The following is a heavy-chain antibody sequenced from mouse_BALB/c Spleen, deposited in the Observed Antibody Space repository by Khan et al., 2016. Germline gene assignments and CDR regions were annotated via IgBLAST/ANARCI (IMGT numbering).Heavy chain of an antibody. V-gene: IGHV10-1*02. J-gene: IGHJ4*01. CDR3: VRHEHRHYYAMDY. CDR1: GFTFNTYA. Sequence: EVQRVEPGGGLVQPKGSLKLSCAASGFTFNTYAMNWVRQAPGKGLEWVARIRSKSNNYATYYADSVKDRFTISREGSHSMLYLQMNNLKTEDTAMYYCVRHEHRHYYAMDYWGQGTSVTVSS. CDR2: IRSKSNNYAT.